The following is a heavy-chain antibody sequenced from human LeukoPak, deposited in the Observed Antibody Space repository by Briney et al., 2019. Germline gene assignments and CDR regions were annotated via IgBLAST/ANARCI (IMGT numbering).Heavy chain of an antibody. CDR1: GESFSGYY. CDR3: ARHEGSGWYDY. Sequence: SETLSLTCAVYGESFSGYYWSWIRQPPGKGLEWIGEINHSGSTSYNPSLKSRVTISVDTSKNQFSLKLSSVTAADTAVYYCARHEGSGWYDYWGQGTLVTVSS. J-gene: IGHJ4*02. V-gene: IGHV4-34*01. CDR2: INHSGST. D-gene: IGHD6-19*01.